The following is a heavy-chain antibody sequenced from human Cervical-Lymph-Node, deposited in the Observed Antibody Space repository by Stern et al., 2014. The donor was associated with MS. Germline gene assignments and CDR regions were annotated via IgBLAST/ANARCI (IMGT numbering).Heavy chain of an antibody. Sequence: QITLKESGPTLVKPTQTLTVTCTFSGFSLTTSGVGVGWIRQPPGKALEWLALLYWDGEERYNPSLKNRLTITKDTSKNQVVLTMTNMDPVDTATYFCSHKQTGAGVAAYNWFDPWGQGILVIVSS. CDR1: GFSLTTSGVG. CDR2: LYWDGEE. V-gene: IGHV2-5*02. D-gene: IGHD1-14*01. J-gene: IGHJ5*02. CDR3: SHKQTGAGVAAYNWFDP.